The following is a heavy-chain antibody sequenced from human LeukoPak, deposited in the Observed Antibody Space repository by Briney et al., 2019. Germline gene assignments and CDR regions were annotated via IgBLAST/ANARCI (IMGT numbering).Heavy chain of an antibody. Sequence: PSETLSLTCTVSGGSISSYYWSWIRQPAGKGLEWIGRIYTSGSTNYTPSLKSRVTMSIDTSKNQFSLKLTSVTAADTAVYYCARASVTTIWFDPWGQGTLVTVSS. J-gene: IGHJ5*02. D-gene: IGHD4-17*01. CDR1: GGSISSYY. CDR3: ARASVTTIWFDP. CDR2: IYTSGST. V-gene: IGHV4-4*07.